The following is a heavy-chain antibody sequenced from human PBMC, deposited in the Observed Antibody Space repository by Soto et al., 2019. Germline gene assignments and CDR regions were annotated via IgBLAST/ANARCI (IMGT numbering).Heavy chain of an antibody. CDR2: ISGSGGSP. Sequence: GRSLRLSCAASGFTFNSYTMAWVRQAPGKGLEWVSSISGSGGSPSYADSVQGRFTISRDNSRNTLSLQMNSLRAEDTATYYCANARCSGSSCYVTDYWCHGSLLT. V-gene: IGHV3-23*01. CDR1: GFTFNSYT. CDR3: ANARCSGSSCYVTDY. J-gene: IGHJ4*01. D-gene: IGHD2-15*01.